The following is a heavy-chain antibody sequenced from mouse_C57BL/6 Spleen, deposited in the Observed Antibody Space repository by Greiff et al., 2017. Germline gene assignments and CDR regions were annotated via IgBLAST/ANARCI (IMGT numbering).Heavy chain of an antibody. CDR1: GYTFTDYE. Sequence: QVQLQQSGAELVRPGASVTLSCKASGYTFTDYEMHWVKQTPVHGLEWIGAIDPETGGTAYNQKFKGKAILTADKSSSTAYMELRSLTSEESAVYYCTRGGDYDPFAYWGQGTLVTVSA. CDR2: IDPETGGT. CDR3: TRGGDYDPFAY. V-gene: IGHV1-15*01. J-gene: IGHJ3*01. D-gene: IGHD2-4*01.